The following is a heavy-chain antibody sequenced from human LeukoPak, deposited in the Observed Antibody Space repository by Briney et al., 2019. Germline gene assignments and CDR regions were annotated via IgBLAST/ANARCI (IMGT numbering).Heavy chain of an antibody. CDR2: IYHSGST. CDR1: GYSISSGYY. Sequence: SETLSLTCTVSGYSISSGYYWGWIRQPPGKGLEWIGSIYHSGSTYYNPSLKSRVTISVDTSKNQFSLKLGSVTAADTAVYYCARVGYDFWSGYYSGLNWFDPWGQGTLVTVSS. J-gene: IGHJ5*02. V-gene: IGHV4-38-2*02. CDR3: ARVGYDFWSGYYSGLNWFDP. D-gene: IGHD3-3*01.